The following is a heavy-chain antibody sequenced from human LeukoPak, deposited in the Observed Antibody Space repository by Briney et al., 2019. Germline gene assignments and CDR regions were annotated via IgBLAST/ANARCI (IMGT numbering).Heavy chain of an antibody. J-gene: IGHJ4*02. CDR2: IIPIFGTA. D-gene: IGHD1-26*01. CDR1: GYTFTSYG. Sequence: ASVKVSCKASGYTFTSYGISWVRQAPGQGLEWMGRIIPIFGTANYAQKFQGRVTTTTDESTSTAYMELSSLRSEDTAVYYCARGPGIVGARDSDYWGQGTLVTVSS. V-gene: IGHV1-69*05. CDR3: ARGPGIVGARDSDY.